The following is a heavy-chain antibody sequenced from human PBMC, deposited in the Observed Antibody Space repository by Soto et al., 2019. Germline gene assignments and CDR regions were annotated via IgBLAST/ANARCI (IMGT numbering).Heavy chain of an antibody. V-gene: IGHV4-4*02. CDR2: IHHSGST. D-gene: IGHD2-8*01. Sequence: QVQLQESGPGLVKPSETLSLTCAVSGDSISSRNWWSWVRQTPGKGLEYIGEIHHSGSTNYNPSLKIRATMSVDKSKNQFSLNLNSVTAADTAIYYCASRKLEMMYVGWFDPWGQGTLVTVSS. CDR1: GDSISSRNW. CDR3: ASRKLEMMYVGWFDP. J-gene: IGHJ5*02.